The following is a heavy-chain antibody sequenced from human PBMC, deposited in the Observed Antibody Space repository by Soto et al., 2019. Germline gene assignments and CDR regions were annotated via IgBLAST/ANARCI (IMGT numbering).Heavy chain of an antibody. Sequence: QVQLQQWGAGLLKTSETLSLTCAVYGGSFSGYYWSWIRQPPGKGLEWIGEINHSGSTNYNPSLNSRVTISVDTSKNQFSLKLSSVTAANTAVYFCARLASGWAIDYWGQGTLVTVSS. CDR3: ARLASGWAIDY. CDR1: GGSFSGYY. V-gene: IGHV4-34*01. J-gene: IGHJ4*02. CDR2: INHSGST. D-gene: IGHD6-19*01.